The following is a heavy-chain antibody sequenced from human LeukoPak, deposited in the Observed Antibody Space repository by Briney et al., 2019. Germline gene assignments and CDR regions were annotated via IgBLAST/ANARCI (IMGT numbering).Heavy chain of an antibody. CDR2: ISGSGDIT. CDR1: GFTFNNYA. J-gene: IGHJ4*02. V-gene: IGHV3-23*01. Sequence: PGGSLRLSCAASGFTFNNYAMIWVRQAPGKGPEWVSVISGSGDITNDADSVTGRFTISRDNSKNTLYLQMNSLTVEDTAIYYCAKLTRQHCGRDCPYPFDYCGQGTLVTVSS. D-gene: IGHD2-21*02. CDR3: AKLTRQHCGRDCPYPFDY.